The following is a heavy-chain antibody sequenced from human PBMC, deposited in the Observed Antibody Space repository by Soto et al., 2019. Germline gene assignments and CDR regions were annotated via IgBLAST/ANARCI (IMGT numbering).Heavy chain of an antibody. J-gene: IGHJ4*02. Sequence: QVQLVQSGAEVTKPGSSVKVSCKASGGTFSSYALSWVRQDPGQGLEWMGGIIPIFGTANYAQKFQRRVTITADESTITADMELSSLRSEDTAVYYCASSGGYCSGGSCCSIDYWGQETLVTVSS. CDR3: ASSGGYCSGGSCCSIDY. CDR1: GGTFSSYA. D-gene: IGHD2-15*01. V-gene: IGHV1-69*01. CDR2: IIPIFGTA.